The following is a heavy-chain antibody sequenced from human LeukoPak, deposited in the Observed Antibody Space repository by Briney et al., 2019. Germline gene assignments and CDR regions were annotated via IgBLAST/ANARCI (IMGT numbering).Heavy chain of an antibody. V-gene: IGHV3-33*01. D-gene: IGHD2-2*01. CDR1: GFTFSSYG. Sequence: GRSLRLSCAASGFTFSSYGMHWVRQAPGKGLEGVAVIWYDGSNKYYADSVKGRFTISRDNSKNTLYLQMNSLRAEDTAVYYCAREGYCSSTSCYGGLSNWFDPWGQGTLVTVSS. CDR3: AREGYCSSTSCYGGLSNWFDP. J-gene: IGHJ5*02. CDR2: IWYDGSNK.